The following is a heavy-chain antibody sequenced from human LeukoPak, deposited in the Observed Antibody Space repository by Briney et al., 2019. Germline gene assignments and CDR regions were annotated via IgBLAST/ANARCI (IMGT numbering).Heavy chain of an antibody. CDR1: GGSITSYY. CDR2: ISYSGST. Sequence: SETLSLTCSVSGGSITSYYWSWIRQPPGKGLEWIGYISYSGSTNYNPSLKSRVSMSIDTSKNQFSLKLSSVTAADTAVYYCARRSSTWSFDYWGQGTLVTVSS. CDR3: ARRSSTWSFDY. D-gene: IGHD6-13*01. J-gene: IGHJ4*02. V-gene: IGHV4-59*08.